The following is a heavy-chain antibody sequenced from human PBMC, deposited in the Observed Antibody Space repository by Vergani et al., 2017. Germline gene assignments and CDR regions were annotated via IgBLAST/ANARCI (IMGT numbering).Heavy chain of an antibody. J-gene: IGHJ4*01. CDR1: GFTFSSYA. CDR3: VKEKIDLGSYFFDS. D-gene: IGHD2/OR15-2a*01. Sequence: EVQLLESGGNLIQPGGSLRLSCGASGFTFSSYAMTWVRLAPGKGLQWVSAISGSGGNTFYTDSVKGRFTISRDNSKDTLYLQMNSLRVEDTAIYYCVKEKIDLGSYFFDSWGHGILVTVSS. CDR2: ISGSGGNT. V-gene: IGHV3-23*01.